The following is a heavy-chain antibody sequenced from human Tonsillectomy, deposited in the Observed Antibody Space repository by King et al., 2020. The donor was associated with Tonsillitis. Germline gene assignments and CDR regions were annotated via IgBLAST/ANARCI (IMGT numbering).Heavy chain of an antibody. V-gene: IGHV3-74*02. CDR1: GFTFSSYW. Sequence: VQLVESGGGLVQPGGSLRLSCAASGFTFSSYWMHWVRQAPGKGLVWVSRINSDGSSTSYADSVKGRYTISRDNAKNTLYLQMNSLRADDTAVYDCARGAHPMPYYEILTGACDIWGHGTMVTVSS. CDR3: ARGAHPMPYYEILTGACDI. D-gene: IGHD3-9*01. CDR2: INSDGSST. J-gene: IGHJ3*02.